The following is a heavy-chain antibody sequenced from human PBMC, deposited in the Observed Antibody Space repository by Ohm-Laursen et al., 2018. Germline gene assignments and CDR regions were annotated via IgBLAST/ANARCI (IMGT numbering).Heavy chain of an antibody. CDR3: ARLLDYYDSSGSDY. V-gene: IGHV3-53*01. Sequence: SLRLSCTASGFTVSSNYMSWVRQAPGKGLEWVSVIYSGGSTYYADSVKGRFTISRDNSKNTLYLQMNSLRAEDTAVYYCARLLDYYDSSGSDYWGQGTLVTVS. CDR2: IYSGGST. J-gene: IGHJ4*02. D-gene: IGHD3-22*01. CDR1: GFTVSSNY.